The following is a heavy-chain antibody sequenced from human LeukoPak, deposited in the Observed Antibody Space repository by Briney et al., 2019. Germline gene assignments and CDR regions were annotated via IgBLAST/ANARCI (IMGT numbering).Heavy chain of an antibody. D-gene: IGHD2-2*01. Sequence: SQTLSLTCTVPGGSISSGSYYWSWIRQPAGKGLEWIGRIYTSGSTNYNPSLKSRVTISVDTSKNQFSLKLSSVTAADTAVYYCARDKGCSSTSCYSYYYYGMDVWGQGTTVTVSS. CDR2: IYTSGST. CDR1: GGSISSGSYY. J-gene: IGHJ6*02. V-gene: IGHV4-61*02. CDR3: ARDKGCSSTSCYSYYYYGMDV.